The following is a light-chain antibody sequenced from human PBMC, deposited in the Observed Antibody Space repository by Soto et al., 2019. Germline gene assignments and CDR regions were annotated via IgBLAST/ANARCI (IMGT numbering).Light chain of an antibody. CDR3: SSHRDSISRI. Sequence: SELTQHDSVSRSPRQSSTISCPGHSSDVGGYNQGSWYHHRPGYGRKRIGYEVTKRHSGVANRFSGSKAGDTAALTISGLQAEDEADYYCSSHRDSISRIFGTGTMVTGL. CDR1: SSDVGGYNQ. V-gene: IGLV2-14*01. J-gene: IGLJ1*01. CDR2: EVT.